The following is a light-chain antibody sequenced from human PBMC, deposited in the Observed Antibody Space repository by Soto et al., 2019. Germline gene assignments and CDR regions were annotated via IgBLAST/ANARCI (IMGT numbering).Light chain of an antibody. J-gene: IGLJ1*01. CDR1: SSDVGGYNY. CDR2: DVS. V-gene: IGLV2-14*01. CDR3: SSHTSSSTSYV. Sequence: QSALTQPASVSGSPGQSITISCTGTSSDVGGYNYVSWYQQQPGKAPKLMIYDVSNRPSGVSNRFSGSKSGNTASLTISGLQAEDEADYYCSSHTSSSTSYVFGTGTKLTVL.